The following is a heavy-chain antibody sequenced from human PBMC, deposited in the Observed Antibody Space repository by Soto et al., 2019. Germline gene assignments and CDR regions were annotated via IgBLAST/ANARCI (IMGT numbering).Heavy chain of an antibody. V-gene: IGHV3-66*01. J-gene: IGHJ4*02. CDR2: IYSGGST. Sequence: GGSLRLSCAASGFTVSSNYMSWVRQAPGKGLEWVSVIYSGGSTYYADSVKGRFTISRDNSKNTLYLQMNSLRAEDTAVYYCAKDLGRVAWWLRIDYWGQGTLVTVSS. CDR1: GFTVSSNY. CDR3: AKDLGRVAWWLRIDY. D-gene: IGHD5-12*01.